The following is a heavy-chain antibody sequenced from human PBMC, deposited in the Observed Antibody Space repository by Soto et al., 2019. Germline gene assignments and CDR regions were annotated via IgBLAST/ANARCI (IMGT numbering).Heavy chain of an antibody. CDR3: ARSGEFSASDYFGF. CDR2: ISWNSGRI. D-gene: IGHD3-10*01. J-gene: IGHJ4*02. Sequence: EVQLVQYGGGWVQPGRSLRLSCGASGFTFDDYGMHWVRQAPGKGLEWVSSISWNSGRICYADSVKGRFTISRDNVKNSLYRQMNSLRAEDTALYYCARSGEFSASDYFGFWGQGTLVTVSS. CDR1: GFTFDDYG. V-gene: IGHV3-9*01.